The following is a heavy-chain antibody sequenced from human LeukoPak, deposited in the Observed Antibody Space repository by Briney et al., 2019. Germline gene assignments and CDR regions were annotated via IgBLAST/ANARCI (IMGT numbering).Heavy chain of an antibody. Sequence: PGGSLRLSCAASGFTFSNAKMNWVRQAPGKGLEWVSYISSSGTTIYYAERRFTISRDNAKNSLYLLMNSLRAEDTAIYYCARGYCSGGSCYGGDYWGQGTLVTVSS. CDR1: GFTFSNAK. CDR2: ISSSGTTI. CDR3: ARGYCSGGSCYGGDY. D-gene: IGHD2-15*01. J-gene: IGHJ4*02. V-gene: IGHV3-48*03.